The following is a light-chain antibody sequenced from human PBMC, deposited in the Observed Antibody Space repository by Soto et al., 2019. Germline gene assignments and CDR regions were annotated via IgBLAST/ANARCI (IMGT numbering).Light chain of an antibody. CDR2: KAS. J-gene: IGKJ1*01. CDR1: QSISSW. CDR3: QQYNSYSQT. V-gene: IGKV1-5*03. Sequence: DIQMTQSPSTLSASVGDRVTITCQASQSISSWLAWYQQKPGKAPKLLIYKASSLESGVPPRFSGSGSGTEFTLTISSLQPDDFATYYCQQYNSYSQTFGQGTKVELK.